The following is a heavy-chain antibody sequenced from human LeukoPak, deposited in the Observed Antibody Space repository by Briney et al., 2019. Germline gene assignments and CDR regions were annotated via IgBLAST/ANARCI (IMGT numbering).Heavy chain of an antibody. CDR1: GFTFSDYY. J-gene: IGHJ4*02. V-gene: IGHV3-11*04. D-gene: IGHD6-13*01. Sequence: PGGSLRLSSAASGFTFSDYYMSWIRQAPGKGLEWVSYISSSGSTIYYADSVKGRCTISRDNAKNSLYLQMNSLRAEDTAVYYCARAKSSSWYSPDYWGQGTLVTVSS. CDR2: ISSSGSTI. CDR3: ARAKSSSWYSPDY.